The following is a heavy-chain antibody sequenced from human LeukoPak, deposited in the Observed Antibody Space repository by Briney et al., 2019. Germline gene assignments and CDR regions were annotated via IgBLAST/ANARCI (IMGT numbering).Heavy chain of an antibody. Sequence: PSETLSLTCAVSAYSISSGYYWGWIRRPPGKGLEWIGSFYHSGSTYYNPSLKSRVTISVDTSKNQFSLKLSSVTAADTAVYYCARHDFYSNYPHNWFDPWGQGTLSPSPQ. V-gene: IGHV4-38-2*01. J-gene: IGHJ5*02. CDR1: AYSISSGYY. CDR2: FYHSGST. D-gene: IGHD4-11*01. CDR3: ARHDFYSNYPHNWFDP.